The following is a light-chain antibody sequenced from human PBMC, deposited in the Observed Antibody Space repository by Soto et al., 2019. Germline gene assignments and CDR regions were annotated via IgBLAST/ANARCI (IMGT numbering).Light chain of an antibody. CDR3: CSYAGNYKVI. CDR1: SSDVGGYNY. V-gene: IGLV2-11*01. Sequence: QSALSQPRSVSGSPGQSVTISCTGTSSDVGGYNYVSWYQQHPGRAPRYMMYDVSKRPSGVPDRFSGSKSGNTASLTISGLQAEDEAEYYCCSYAGNYKVIFGGGTKVTVL. CDR2: DVS. J-gene: IGLJ2*01.